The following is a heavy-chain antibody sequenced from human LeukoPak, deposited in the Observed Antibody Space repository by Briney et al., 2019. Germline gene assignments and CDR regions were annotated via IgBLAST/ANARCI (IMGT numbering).Heavy chain of an antibody. J-gene: IGHJ5*02. V-gene: IGHV4-39*07. CDR1: GGSISSSSYY. D-gene: IGHD6-19*01. CDR2: IYYSGST. CDR3: ARGARYSSGWPNWFDP. Sequence: PSETLSLTCTVSGGSISSSSYYWGWIRQPPGKGLEWIGSIYYSGSTYYNPSLKSRVTISVDTSKNQFSLKLGSVTAADTAVYYCARGARYSSGWPNWFDPWGQGTLVTVSS.